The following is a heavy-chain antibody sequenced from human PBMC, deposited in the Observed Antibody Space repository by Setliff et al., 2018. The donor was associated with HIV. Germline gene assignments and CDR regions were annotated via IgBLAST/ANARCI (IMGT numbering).Heavy chain of an antibody. Sequence: SETLSLTCTVSGGSVSNYYWTWIRQSPGRGLEWIGSIHHSGSTYYNPSLKSRVTISVDTSKNQFSLKLTSVTAADAAVYYCARHIHGASWYWFDPWGQGTLVTVSS. CDR2: IHHSGST. CDR3: ARHIHGASWYWFDP. CDR1: GGSVSNYY. V-gene: IGHV4-59*08. J-gene: IGHJ5*02. D-gene: IGHD2-15*01.